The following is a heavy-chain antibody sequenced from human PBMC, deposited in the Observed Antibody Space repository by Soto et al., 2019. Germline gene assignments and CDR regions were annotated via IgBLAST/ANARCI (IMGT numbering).Heavy chain of an antibody. CDR1: GGTFSSYA. V-gene: IGHV1-69*13. J-gene: IGHJ4*02. CDR3: ARDLYSSGWYDY. D-gene: IGHD6-19*01. CDR2: IIPIFGTA. Sequence: SVKVSCKASGGTFSSYAINWVRQAPGQGLEWMGGIIPIFGTANYAQKFQGRLTITADESTSTAYMELSSLRSEDTAVYYCARDLYSSGWYDYWGQGTLVTVSS.